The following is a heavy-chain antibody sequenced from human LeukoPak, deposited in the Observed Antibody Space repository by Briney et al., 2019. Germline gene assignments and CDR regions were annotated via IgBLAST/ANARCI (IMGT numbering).Heavy chain of an antibody. Sequence: GGSLRLSCAASGFTFSTYSMSWVRQAPGKGLEWVSSISSSSSYIYYADSVKGRFTISRDNAKNSLYLQMNSLRAEDTAVYYCARDRGSSCGNVDYWGQGTLVTVSS. CDR1: GFTFSTYS. V-gene: IGHV3-21*01. D-gene: IGHD6-13*01. CDR2: ISSSSSYI. J-gene: IGHJ4*02. CDR3: ARDRGSSCGNVDY.